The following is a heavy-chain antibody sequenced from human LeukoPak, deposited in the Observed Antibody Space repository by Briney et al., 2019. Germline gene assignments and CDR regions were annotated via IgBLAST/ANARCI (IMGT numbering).Heavy chain of an antibody. CDR2: INPSGGST. Sequence: ASVKVSCKASGYSFINYYMHWVRQAPGQGLEWMGMINPSGGSTSYTQKLQGRVTVTRDMSTSTVHMELKGLRSEDTAMYYCARAWEAVAGNYGVIDYWGQGTLVTVSS. D-gene: IGHD6-19*01. CDR1: GYSFINYY. CDR3: ARAWEAVAGNYGVIDY. J-gene: IGHJ4*02. V-gene: IGHV1-46*01.